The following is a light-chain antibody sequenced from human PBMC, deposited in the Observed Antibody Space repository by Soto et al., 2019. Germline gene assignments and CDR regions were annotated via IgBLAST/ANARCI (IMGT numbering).Light chain of an antibody. CDR1: QDISNS. CDR2: ATS. V-gene: IGKV1-27*01. J-gene: IGKJ4*01. Sequence: DIQMTQSPSSLSASVGDRVTITCRASQDISNSLAWYQQQSGKVPKVLIYATSILQSGVPAWFSGSGSVPDFTLTISSLQPEDVATYYCQNYNSAPLTFGGGTKVEI. CDR3: QNYNSAPLT.